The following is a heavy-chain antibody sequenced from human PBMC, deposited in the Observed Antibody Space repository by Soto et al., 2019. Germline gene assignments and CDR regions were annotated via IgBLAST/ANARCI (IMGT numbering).Heavy chain of an antibody. J-gene: IGHJ4*02. V-gene: IGHV3-48*01. CDR3: ARVRDCSGGSCYTSFDN. CDR1: GFPFSSYI. CDR2: ISSSSGTI. D-gene: IGHD2-15*01. Sequence: GGSLIVSCATSGFPFSSYIMHWVRQDPGKGPEWVSYISSSSGTIYYADSVKGRFTIYRDNAENSLYLQMDSLRVEDTAVYYCARVRDCSGGSCYTSFDNWGQGTLVTVSS.